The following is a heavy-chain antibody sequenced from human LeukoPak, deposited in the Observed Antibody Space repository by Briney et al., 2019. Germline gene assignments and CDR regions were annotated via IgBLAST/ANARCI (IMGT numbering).Heavy chain of an antibody. Sequence: GGSLRLSCAASGFTFSSYGMQFSNYGMHWVRQAPGQVLEWVAFIRSDGKNKYYADSVKGRFTISRDNAKNSLYLQVNSLRAEDSALYYCVRDRDSGYDSLYYYYYMDVWGRGTTVTVSS. CDR3: VRDRDSGYDSLYYYYYMDV. D-gene: IGHD5-12*01. V-gene: IGHV3-30*02. CDR2: IRSDGKNK. J-gene: IGHJ6*03. CDR1: GFTFSSYGMQFSNYG.